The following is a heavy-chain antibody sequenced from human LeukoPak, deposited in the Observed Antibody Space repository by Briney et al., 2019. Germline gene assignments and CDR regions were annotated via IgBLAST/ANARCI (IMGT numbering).Heavy chain of an antibody. V-gene: IGHV3-21*01. CDR3: ARAHIXDYAVXALVDX. D-gene: IGHD4-17*01. CDR2: ISSISTYA. Sequence: GGSLRLSCAASGFTFSDYSMNWVRQTPGQGLEWVSSISSISTYAYYADSVRGRFTVSRDSAKNSLFLQMDNLRVEDTAIYYCARAHIXDYAVXALVDXWGQGTLVTVSS. J-gene: IGHJ5*02. CDR1: GFTFSDYS.